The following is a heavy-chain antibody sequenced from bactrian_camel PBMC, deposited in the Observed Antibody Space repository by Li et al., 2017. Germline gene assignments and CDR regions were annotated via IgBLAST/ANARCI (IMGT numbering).Heavy chain of an antibody. CDR1: GFTFSAYD. Sequence: DVQLVESGGGLVQPGGSLRLSCAASGFTFSAYDMSWVRQAPGKGLEWVSAMDSGGGGTHYANSAKGRFTISRDNAENTLYLQMNTLETEDTAVYYCATGRGTSWVDAYGRISAAFGYWGQGTQVTVS. CDR3: ATGRGTSWVDAYGRISAAFGY. V-gene: IGHV3S40*01. D-gene: IGHD5*01. J-gene: IGHJ6*01. CDR2: MDSGGGGT.